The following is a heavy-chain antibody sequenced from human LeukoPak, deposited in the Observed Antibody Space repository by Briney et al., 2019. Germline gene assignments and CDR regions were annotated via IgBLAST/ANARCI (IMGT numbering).Heavy chain of an antibody. D-gene: IGHD1-1*01. V-gene: IGHV4-59*01. CDR3: ARGRYSWNYDY. CDR2: IYYIGST. Sequence: PSETLSLTCSVSGGSIGSDYWTWIRQLPGGGLEWIGYIYYIGSTNYNPPLKSRVTISVDTSKNEVFLNLTSVTTADTALYYCARGRYSWNYDYWGQGTLVTVSS. CDR1: GGSIGSDY. J-gene: IGHJ4*02.